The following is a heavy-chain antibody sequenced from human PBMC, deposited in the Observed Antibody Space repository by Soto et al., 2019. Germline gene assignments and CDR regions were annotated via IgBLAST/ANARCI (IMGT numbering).Heavy chain of an antibody. D-gene: IGHD6-19*01. CDR2: IIPIFGTA. CDR3: ARKIAVAGKDTRKYYFDY. J-gene: IGHJ4*02. CDR1: VGTFSSYA. V-gene: IGHV1-69*13. Sequence: GASVKVSCKASVGTFSSYAISWVRQAPGQGLEWMGGIIPIFGTANYAQKFQGRVTITADESTSTAYMELSSLRSEDTAVYYCARKIAVAGKDTRKYYFDYWGQGTLVTVS.